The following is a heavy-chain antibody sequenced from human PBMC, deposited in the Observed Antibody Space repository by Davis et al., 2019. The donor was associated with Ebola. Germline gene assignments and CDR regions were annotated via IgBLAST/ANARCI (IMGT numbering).Heavy chain of an antibody. CDR1: GFTFSSYA. D-gene: IGHD1-26*01. J-gene: IGHJ2*01. CDR3: ARDGSGSYERDWYFDL. V-gene: IGHV3-23*01. Sequence: GESLKISCAASGFTFSSYAMSWVRQAPGKGLEWVSAISGSGGSTYYADSVKGRFTISRDNSKNTLYLQMNSLRDEDTAVYYCARDGSGSYERDWYFDLWGRGTLVTVSS. CDR2: ISGSGGST.